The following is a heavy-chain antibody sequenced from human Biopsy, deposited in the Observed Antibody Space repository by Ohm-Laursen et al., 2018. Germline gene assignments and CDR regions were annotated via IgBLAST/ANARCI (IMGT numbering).Heavy chain of an antibody. CDR2: ISNRGST. CDR1: GGAISSDY. J-gene: IGHJ3*01. Sequence: TLSLTCTVSGGAISSDYWSWIRQSPGKGLEWIGYISNRGSTNYNPSLRGRVTISVDTSKNQFSLKQSSVTAADTAVFFCARLYRLDDYWNDDPPDAFDVWGQGTTVTVSS. V-gene: IGHV4-59*01. CDR3: ARLYRLDDYWNDDPPDAFDV. D-gene: IGHD3-3*01.